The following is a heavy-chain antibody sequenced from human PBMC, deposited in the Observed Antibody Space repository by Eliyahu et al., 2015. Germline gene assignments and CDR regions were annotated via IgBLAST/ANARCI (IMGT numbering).Heavy chain of an antibody. D-gene: IGHD3-10*02. J-gene: IGHJ4*02. CDR1: GFTFSGYW. Sequence: EVQLVESGGGLVQPGGSLRLSCAASGFTFSGYWMYWVRQAPGKGLVWVSHISSDGSDIEYADSVKGRFTISRDNAKNTVYLEMNSLRAEDTAVYYCAKDVHYVLDYWGQGTLVTVSS. V-gene: IGHV3-74*03. CDR2: ISSDGSDI. CDR3: AKDVHYVLDY.